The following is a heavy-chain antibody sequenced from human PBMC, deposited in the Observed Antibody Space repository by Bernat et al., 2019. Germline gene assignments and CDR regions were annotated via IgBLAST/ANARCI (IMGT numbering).Heavy chain of an antibody. CDR2: ISYDGSNK. D-gene: IGHD2-8*01. V-gene: IGHV3-30-3*01. CDR1: GFTFSSYA. CDR3: ARGRCTLPRNYYYYGMDV. Sequence: QVQLVESGGGVVQPGRSLRLSCAASGFTFSSYAMHWVRQAPGKGLEWVAVISYDGSNKYYADSVKGRFTISRDNSKNTLYLQMNSLRAEDTAVYYCARGRCTLPRNYYYYGMDVWGQGTTVTVSS. J-gene: IGHJ6*02.